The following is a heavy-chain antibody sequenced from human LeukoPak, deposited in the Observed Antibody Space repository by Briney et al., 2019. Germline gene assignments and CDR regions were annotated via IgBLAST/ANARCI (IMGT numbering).Heavy chain of an antibody. J-gene: IGHJ4*02. CDR1: GGSISSGGYS. CDR2: IYHSGST. CDR3: ASALYCSSTSCLFDY. V-gene: IGHV4-30-2*01. D-gene: IGHD2-2*01. Sequence: SETLSLTCAVSGGSISSGGYSWSWVRQPPGTGLEWIGYIYHSGSTYYSPSLKSRVTISVDRSKNQFSLKLSSVTAADTAVYYCASALYCSSTSCLFDYWGQGTLVTVSS.